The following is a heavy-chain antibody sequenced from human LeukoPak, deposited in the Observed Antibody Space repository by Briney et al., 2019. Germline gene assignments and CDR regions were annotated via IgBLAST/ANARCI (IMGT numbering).Heavy chain of an antibody. D-gene: IGHD3-22*01. J-gene: IGHJ5*02. CDR3: ARGGRPYYCDSTKPSFDP. V-gene: IGHV1-69*04. Sequence: GASVKVSCKASGGTFSSYAISWVRQAPGQGLEWMGRIIPILGIANYAQKFQGRVTITADKSTSTAYMELSSLRSEDTAVYYCARGGRPYYCDSTKPSFDPWGQGTLVTVSS. CDR2: IIPILGIA. CDR1: GGTFSSYA.